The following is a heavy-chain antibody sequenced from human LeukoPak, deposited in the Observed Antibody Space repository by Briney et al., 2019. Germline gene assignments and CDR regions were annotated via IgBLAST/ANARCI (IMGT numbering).Heavy chain of an antibody. J-gene: IGHJ4*02. CDR3: AKARYSFTSSSVFDY. CDR2: IKQDGSEK. Sequence: PGGSLRLSCAASGFTFSSYWMSWVRQAPGKGLEWVANIKQDGSEKYYVDSVKGRFTISRDNAKNSLYLQMNSLRAEDMALYYCAKARYSFTSSSVFDYWGQGTLVTVSS. CDR1: GFTFSSYW. V-gene: IGHV3-7*03. D-gene: IGHD2-2*01.